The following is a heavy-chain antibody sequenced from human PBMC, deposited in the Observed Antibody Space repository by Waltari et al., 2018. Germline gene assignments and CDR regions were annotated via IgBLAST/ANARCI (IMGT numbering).Heavy chain of an antibody. D-gene: IGHD5-12*01. Sequence: QVQLQQWGAGLLKPSETLSLTCAVYGGSFSGYYWSWNRQPPGKGLEWIGEINHSGSTNYNPSLKSRFTISVDTSKNQFSLKLSSVTAADTAVYYCARELRDGYNVILFQHWGQGTLVTVSS. V-gene: IGHV4-34*01. CDR1: GGSFSGYY. J-gene: IGHJ1*01. CDR2: INHSGST. CDR3: ARELRDGYNVILFQH.